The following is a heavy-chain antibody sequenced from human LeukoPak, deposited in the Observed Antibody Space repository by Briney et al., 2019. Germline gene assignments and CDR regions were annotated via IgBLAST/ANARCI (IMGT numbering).Heavy chain of an antibody. V-gene: IGHV4-39*01. CDR2: IYYTGST. D-gene: IGHD4-17*01. Sequence: PSETLSLTCSISGVSISRSFYYWGWIRQPPGKRLEWLGNIYYTGSTYYNPSLKSRVSMSVDTYKNQFSLNLISVTAADTAVYFCARRPCLPADFGDYWRFDIWGQGRRVTVSS. J-gene: IGHJ3*02. CDR3: ARRPCLPADFGDYWRFDI. CDR1: GVSISRSFYY.